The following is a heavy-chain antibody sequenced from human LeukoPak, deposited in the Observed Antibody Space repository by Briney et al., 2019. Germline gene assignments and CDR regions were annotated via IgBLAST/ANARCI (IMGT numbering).Heavy chain of an antibody. Sequence: ASVKVSCKASGYTFTGYYTHWVRQAPGQGLEWMGWINPNSGGTNYAQKFQGRVTMTRDTSISTAYMELSRLRSDDTAVYYCARGLSGYFNYFDYWGQGTLVTVSS. CDR1: GYTFTGYY. CDR3: ARGLSGYFNYFDY. D-gene: IGHD3-22*01. CDR2: INPNSGGT. V-gene: IGHV1-2*02. J-gene: IGHJ4*02.